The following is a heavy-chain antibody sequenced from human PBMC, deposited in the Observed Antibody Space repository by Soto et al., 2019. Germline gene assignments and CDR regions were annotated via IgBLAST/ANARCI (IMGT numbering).Heavy chain of an antibody. V-gene: IGHV1-2*04. CDR1: GYTFTGYY. CDR3: ARDRGYSSSFSYYGMDV. CDR2: INPNSGGT. Sequence: ASVKVSCKASGYTFTGYYMHWVRQAPGQGLEWMGWINPNSGGTNYAQKFQGWVTMTRDTSISTAYMELSRLGSDDTAVYYCARDRGYSSSFSYYGMDVWGQGTTVTVSS. J-gene: IGHJ6*02. D-gene: IGHD6-6*01.